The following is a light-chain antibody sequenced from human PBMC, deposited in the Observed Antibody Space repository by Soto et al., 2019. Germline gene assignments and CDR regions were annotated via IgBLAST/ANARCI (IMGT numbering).Light chain of an antibody. CDR1: NLGSKS. CDR2: DDN. J-gene: IGLJ1*01. CDR3: QVWDNDSDHYV. V-gene: IGLV3-21*02. Sequence: SYELIQPPSVSVAPGQSATITCGGNNLGSKSVHWYLQKPGQAPVLVVYDDNDRPSGIPERFSGSNSGNTATLTISRVEAGDEADYYCQVWDNDSDHYVFGTGTKLTVL.